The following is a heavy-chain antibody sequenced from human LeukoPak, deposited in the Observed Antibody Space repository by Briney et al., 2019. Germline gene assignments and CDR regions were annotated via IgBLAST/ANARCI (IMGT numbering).Heavy chain of an antibody. CDR2: INWNGGST. Sequence: GGTLSLSPAASGFTFDDYGMSWVRQAPGKGLEWVSGINWNGGSTGYADSVRGRFTIPRDNAKNSLYLQMNSLRAEDTALYYCARDQNYYGSGSYYRDFDYWGQGTLVTVSS. V-gene: IGHV3-20*03. CDR1: GFTFDDYG. D-gene: IGHD3-10*01. J-gene: IGHJ4*02. CDR3: ARDQNYYGSGSYYRDFDY.